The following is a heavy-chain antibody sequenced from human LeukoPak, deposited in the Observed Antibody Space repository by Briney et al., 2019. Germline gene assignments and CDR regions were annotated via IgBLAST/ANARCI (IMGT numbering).Heavy chain of an antibody. CDR1: GGSISNYH. V-gene: IGHV4-4*07. D-gene: IGHD6-19*01. CDR3: ARTDISSGWSFDY. Sequence: PSETLSLTCTVSGGSISNYHWSWIRQPAGKGLEWIGQIHTSGSTNYNPPLKSRVTMSIDTPENQLSLTIRSVTAADTAVYYCARTDISSGWSFDYWGQGTLVTVSS. J-gene: IGHJ4*02. CDR2: IHTSGST.